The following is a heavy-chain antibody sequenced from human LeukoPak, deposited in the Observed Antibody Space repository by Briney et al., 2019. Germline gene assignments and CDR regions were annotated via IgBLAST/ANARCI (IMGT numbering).Heavy chain of an antibody. CDR2: ISSGSGTT. J-gene: IGHJ6*03. V-gene: IGHV3-48*01. CDR3: ARRFGAARDDYMDV. Sequence: GGSLRLSCAASGFTFSSYSMNWVRQTPGKGLEWISYISSGSGTTYYGDSVQGRFTISRDNAKNSLYLQMNSLRAEDTAVYYCARRFGAARDDYMDVWGKGTAVTVSS. CDR1: GFTFSSYS. D-gene: IGHD3-16*01.